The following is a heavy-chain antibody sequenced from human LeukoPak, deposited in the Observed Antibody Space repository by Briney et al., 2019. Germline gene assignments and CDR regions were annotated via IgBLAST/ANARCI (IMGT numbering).Heavy chain of an antibody. D-gene: IGHD3-10*01. CDR2: IIPIFGTA. J-gene: IGHJ6*03. V-gene: IGHV1-69*01. CDR3: ARDPGYMVRGVITLGYMDV. Sequence: SVKVSCKASGGTFSSYAISWVRQAPGQGLEWMGGIIPIFGTANYAQKFQGRATITADESTSTAYMELSSLRSEDTAVYYCARDPGYMVRGVITLGYMDVWGKGTTVTDSS. CDR1: GGTFSSYA.